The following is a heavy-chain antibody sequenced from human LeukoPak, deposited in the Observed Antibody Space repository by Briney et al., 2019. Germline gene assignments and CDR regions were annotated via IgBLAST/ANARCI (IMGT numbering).Heavy chain of an antibody. D-gene: IGHD6-6*01. CDR1: GGSFSGDY. CDR3: AGGGRGARLQS. CDR2: INQRRGT. Sequence: SETLSLTCAVYGGSFSGDYWSWIRQPPGKGLEWVGEINQRRGTSYNPALKSRVTISADTSKNQSSLKVTSVTAADTAVYYCAGGGRGARLQSWGQGTPVTVSS. V-gene: IGHV4-34*01. J-gene: IGHJ4*02.